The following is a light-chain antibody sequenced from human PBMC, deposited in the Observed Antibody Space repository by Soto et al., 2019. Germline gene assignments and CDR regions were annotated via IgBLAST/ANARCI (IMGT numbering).Light chain of an antibody. CDR2: GTI. Sequence: QSVLTQPPSVSGAPGQRVTLSCFGTSSSIGGGFDVHWYQQLPGSAPKLLIYGTIRRPSGVPDRFSGSRSGAVASLALSGVRAEDEADYYCLSYDSTLREGVFGGGTKLTVL. CDR1: SSSIGGGFD. V-gene: IGLV1-40*01. CDR3: LSYDSTLREGV. J-gene: IGLJ2*01.